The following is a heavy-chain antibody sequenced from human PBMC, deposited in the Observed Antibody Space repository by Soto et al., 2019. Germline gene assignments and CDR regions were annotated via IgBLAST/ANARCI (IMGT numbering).Heavy chain of an antibody. D-gene: IGHD5-12*01. J-gene: IGHJ6*02. CDR2: IYYSGST. Sequence: SETLSLTCTVSGGSISSGDYYWSWIRQPPGKGLEWIGYIYYSGSTYYNPSLKSRVTISVDTSKNQFSLKLSSVTAADTAVYYCARGADIVATTPGYYYYGMDVWGQGTTVTVSS. CDR3: ARGADIVATTPGYYYYGMDV. CDR1: GGSISSGDYY. V-gene: IGHV4-30-4*01.